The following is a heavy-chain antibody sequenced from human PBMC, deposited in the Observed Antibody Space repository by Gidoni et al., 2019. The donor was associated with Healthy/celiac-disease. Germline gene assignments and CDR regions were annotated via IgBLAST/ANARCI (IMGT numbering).Heavy chain of an antibody. D-gene: IGHD3-3*01. V-gene: IGHV3-49*03. J-gene: IGHJ4*02. Sequence: EVQLVESGGGLVQPGRSLRLYCTASGFTFGDYAMSWFRQAPGKVLEWVGFIRSKAYGGTTEYAASVKGRFTISRDDSKSIAYLQMNSLKTEDTAVYYCTRGRHDFWSGYYSIFDYWGQGTLVTVSS. CDR1: GFTFGDYA. CDR3: TRGRHDFWSGYYSIFDY. CDR2: IRSKAYGGTT.